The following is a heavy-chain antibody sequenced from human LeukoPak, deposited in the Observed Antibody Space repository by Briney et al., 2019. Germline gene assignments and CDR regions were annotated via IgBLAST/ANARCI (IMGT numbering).Heavy chain of an antibody. D-gene: IGHD3-22*01. J-gene: IGHJ6*02. Sequence: SETLSLTCAVYGGSFSGYYWSWIRQPPGKGLEWIGEINHSGSTNYNPSLKSRVTISVDTSKNQFSLKLSSVTAADTAVYYCARDYGSSGYYLGMDVWGQGTTVTVSS. CDR3: ARDYGSSGYYLGMDV. CDR2: INHSGST. CDR1: GGSFSGYY. V-gene: IGHV4-34*01.